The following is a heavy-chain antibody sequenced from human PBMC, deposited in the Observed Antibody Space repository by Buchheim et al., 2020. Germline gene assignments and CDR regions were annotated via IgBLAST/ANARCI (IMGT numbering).Heavy chain of an antibody. V-gene: IGHV3-48*01. CDR3: ARTMGGLDNYYYYGMDV. D-gene: IGHD2-2*03. Sequence: EVQLVESGGGLVQPGGSLRLSCAASGFTFSSYSMNWVRQAPGKGLEWVSYISSSGSNIYYTDSVKGRFTISRDNAKNSLFLQMNSLRAEDTAVYYCARTMGGLDNYYYYGMDVWGQGTT. CDR2: ISSSGSNI. CDR1: GFTFSSYS. J-gene: IGHJ6*02.